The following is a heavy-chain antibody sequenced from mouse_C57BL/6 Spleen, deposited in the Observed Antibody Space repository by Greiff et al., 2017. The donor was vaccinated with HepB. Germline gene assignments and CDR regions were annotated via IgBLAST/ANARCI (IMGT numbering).Heavy chain of an antibody. V-gene: IGHV1-81*01. Sequence: ESGAELARPGASVKLSCKASGYTFTSYGISWVKQRTGQGLEWIGEIYPRSGNTYYNEKFKGKATLTADKSSSTAYMELRSLTSEDSAVYFCARSGGSSSYWYFDVWGTGTTVTVSS. CDR2: IYPRSGNT. CDR3: ARSGGSSSYWYFDV. J-gene: IGHJ1*03. CDR1: GYTFTSYG. D-gene: IGHD1-1*01.